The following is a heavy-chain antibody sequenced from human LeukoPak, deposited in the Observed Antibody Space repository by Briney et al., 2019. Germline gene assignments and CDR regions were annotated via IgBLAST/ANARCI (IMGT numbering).Heavy chain of an antibody. Sequence: GVSLRLSCSASGFTFSTFAMHWVRQAPGKRLEYVSGMNNSGDSTYYSDSVKARLTISRDNSKNTLFLQIASLRAEDTAVYYCVKTMMTFGGVIRTDAFDIWGQGTMV. CDR2: MNNSGDST. J-gene: IGHJ3*02. V-gene: IGHV3-64D*06. D-gene: IGHD3-16*01. CDR1: GFTFSTFA. CDR3: VKTMMTFGGVIRTDAFDI.